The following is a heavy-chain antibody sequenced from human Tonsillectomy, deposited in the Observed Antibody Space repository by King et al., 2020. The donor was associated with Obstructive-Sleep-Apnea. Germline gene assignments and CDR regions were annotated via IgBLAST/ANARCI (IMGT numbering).Heavy chain of an antibody. D-gene: IGHD4-23*01. CDR3: ASAPVYGGPQNYYYGMDV. V-gene: IGHV3-30*04. J-gene: IGHJ6*02. CDR2: ISYDGSNK. CDR1: GFTFSSYA. Sequence: VQLVESGGGVVQPGRSLRLSCAASGFTFSSYAMHWVRQAPGKGLEWVAVISYDGSNKYYADSVKGRFTISRDNSKNTLYLQMNSLRAEDTAVYYCASAPVYGGPQNYYYGMDVWGQGTTVTVSS.